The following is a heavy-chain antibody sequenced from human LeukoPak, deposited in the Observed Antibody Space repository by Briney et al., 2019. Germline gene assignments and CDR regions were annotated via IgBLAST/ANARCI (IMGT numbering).Heavy chain of an antibody. D-gene: IGHD3-10*01. V-gene: IGHV1-46*01. CDR1: GYTFTSYY. CDR2: INPSGGST. CDR3: ARAGGLLWFGELFDY. Sequence: GASVTVSCKASGYTFTSYYMHWVRQAPGQGLEWMGIINPSGGSTSYAQKLQGRVTMTTDTSTSTAYMELRSLRSDDTAVYYCARAGGLLWFGELFDYWGQGTLVTVSS. J-gene: IGHJ4*02.